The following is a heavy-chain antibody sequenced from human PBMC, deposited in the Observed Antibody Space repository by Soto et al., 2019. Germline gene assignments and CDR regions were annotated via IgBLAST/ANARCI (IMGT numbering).Heavy chain of an antibody. Sequence: GGSLRLSCAASGINFNDYWMSWVRQAPGKGLEWVANIKEDGSSKYYVDSVKGRFTISRDNAKNSLYLQMNSLTAEDTALYYCDSKNWYDFDNWGQGTPVAASS. J-gene: IGHJ4*02. CDR2: IKEDGSSK. V-gene: IGHV3-7*03. CDR3: DSKNWYDFDN. CDR1: GINFNDYW. D-gene: IGHD1-1*01.